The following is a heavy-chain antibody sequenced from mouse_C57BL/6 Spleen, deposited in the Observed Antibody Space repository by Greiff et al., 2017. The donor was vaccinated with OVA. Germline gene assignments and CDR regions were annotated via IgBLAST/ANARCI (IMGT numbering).Heavy chain of an antibody. V-gene: IGHV1-64*01. CDR1: GYTFTSYW. CDR2: IHPNSGST. J-gene: IGHJ1*03. CDR3: AREGPNYYGSSNWYFDV. D-gene: IGHD1-1*01. Sequence: QVQLQQPGAELVKPGASVKLSCKASGYTFTSYWMHWVKQRPGQGLEWIGMIHPNSGSTNYNEKFKSKATLTVDKSSSTAYMQLSSLTSEDSAVYYCAREGPNYYGSSNWYFDVWGTGTTVTVSS.